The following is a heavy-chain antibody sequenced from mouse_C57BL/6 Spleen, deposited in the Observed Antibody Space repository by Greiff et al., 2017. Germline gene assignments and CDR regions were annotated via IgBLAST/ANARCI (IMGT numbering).Heavy chain of an antibody. CDR2: LWWDDDK. CDR3: ARTYCYGSSYDWYFDV. D-gene: IGHD1-1*01. Sequence: HVTLKVSGPGILQPSQSLSLTCSFSGFSLSTFGMGVGWIRQPSGKGLDWLAPLWWDDDKYYNPAMKSRLTISKDTSKEQIFLKIANVDTADTATDDCARTYCYGSSYDWYFDVWGTGTTVTVSS. V-gene: IGHV8-8*01. CDR1: GFSLSTFGMG. J-gene: IGHJ1*03.